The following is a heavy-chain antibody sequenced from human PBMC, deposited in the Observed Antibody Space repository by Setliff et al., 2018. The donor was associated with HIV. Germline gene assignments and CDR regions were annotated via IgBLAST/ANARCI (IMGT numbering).Heavy chain of an antibody. CDR1: GGSISSYY. CDR3: ARDDRCSGDTCYYY. V-gene: IGHV4-59*12. J-gene: IGHJ4*02. D-gene: IGHD2-15*01. Sequence: PSETLSLTCTVSGGSISSYYWSWIRQPPGKGLEWIGYIYYSGSTNYKPSLKSRVSISVDTSKNQFSLRLTSVAATDTAVYYCARDDRCSGDTCYYYWGQGALVTVS. CDR2: IYYSGST.